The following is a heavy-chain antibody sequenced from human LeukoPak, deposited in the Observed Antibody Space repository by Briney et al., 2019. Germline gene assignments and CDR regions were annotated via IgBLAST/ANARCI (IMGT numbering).Heavy chain of an antibody. CDR1: GGTFSSYA. Sequence: GASVKVSCKASGGTFSSYAISWVRQAPGQGLEWMGGIIPIFGTANYAQKFQGRVTITADESTSPAYMELSSLRSEDTAVYYCARRVWGSSSPDQLWGQGTLVTVSS. CDR3: ARRVWGSSSPDQL. V-gene: IGHV1-69*01. D-gene: IGHD6-6*01. J-gene: IGHJ4*02. CDR2: IIPIFGTA.